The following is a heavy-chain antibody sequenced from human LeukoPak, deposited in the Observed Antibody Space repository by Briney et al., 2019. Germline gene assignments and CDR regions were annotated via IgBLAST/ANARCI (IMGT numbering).Heavy chain of an antibody. CDR3: ARDPRRDVYYSRFDY. V-gene: IGHV3-30-3*01. Sequence: GGSLRLSCAASGFTFSRYAMHWVRQPPGKGLEWVAVISFDGSNKYYTDSVKGRFTISRDNSKNTLYLQMNSLRVEDTALYYCARDPRRDVYYSRFDYWGQGTQVSVSS. CDR2: ISFDGSNK. D-gene: IGHD5-24*01. J-gene: IGHJ4*02. CDR1: GFTFSRYA.